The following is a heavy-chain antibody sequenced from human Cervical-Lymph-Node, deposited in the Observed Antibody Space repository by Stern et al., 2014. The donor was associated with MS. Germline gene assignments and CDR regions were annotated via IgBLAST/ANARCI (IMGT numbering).Heavy chain of an antibody. D-gene: IGHD1-1*01. J-gene: IGHJ4*02. Sequence: VQLEESGSGLVKPSQTLSLTCLVSGGSITSNGDSWSWIRQPPGKGLEWIGSIYHGGRSYYNPSLRSRLSMSVDQSKNQFSLRLTSVTAADTAVYFCAREHNWNYFDLWGQGTLVSVSP. V-gene: IGHV4-30-2*01. CDR1: GGSITSNGDS. CDR3: AREHNWNYFDL. CDR2: IYHGGRS.